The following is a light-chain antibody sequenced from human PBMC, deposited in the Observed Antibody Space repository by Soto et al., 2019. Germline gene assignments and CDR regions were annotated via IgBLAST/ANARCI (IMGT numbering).Light chain of an antibody. CDR1: SGDVGGYSY. V-gene: IGLV2-14*01. Sequence: QSALTQPASMSGSHGQSTTISCTGTSGDVGGYSYVSWYQQHPGKAPKLLIYDVNNRPSGVSNRFSGSKSGNTASLTISGLQADDEADYYCSSYRNTIALEVFGTGTKLTVL. J-gene: IGLJ1*01. CDR2: DVN. CDR3: SSYRNTIALEV.